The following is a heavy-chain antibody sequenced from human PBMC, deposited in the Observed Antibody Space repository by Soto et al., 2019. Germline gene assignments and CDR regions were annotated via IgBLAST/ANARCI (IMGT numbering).Heavy chain of an antibody. CDR3: AGRYCTAGICYTNYYYSMDV. V-gene: IGHV3-23*01. Sequence: EVQLLESGGGLVQPGGSLRLSCAASGFTFSSYGMNWVRQAPGKGLEWVSSITATGGNTYYADSVKGRFTISRDNSKDTLSRQMNSLRAEDTAVYYCAGRYCTAGICYTNYYYSMDVWGKGTTVTVSS. D-gene: IGHD2-8*02. CDR2: ITATGGNT. CDR1: GFTFSSYG. J-gene: IGHJ6*03.